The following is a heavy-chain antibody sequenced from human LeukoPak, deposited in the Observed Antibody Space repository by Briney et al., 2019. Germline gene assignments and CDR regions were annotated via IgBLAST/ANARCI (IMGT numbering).Heavy chain of an antibody. V-gene: IGHV3-21*01. D-gene: IGHD3-10*01. CDR2: ISSSSSYI. Sequence: PGGSLRLSCAASGFTFSSYSMNWVRQAPGKGLEWVSSISSSSSYIYYADSVKGRFTISRDNAKNSLYLQMNSLRAEDTAVYYCARVLSVLLWFGELTPWGQGTLVTVSS. J-gene: IGHJ5*02. CDR1: GFTFSSYS. CDR3: ARVLSVLLWFGELTP.